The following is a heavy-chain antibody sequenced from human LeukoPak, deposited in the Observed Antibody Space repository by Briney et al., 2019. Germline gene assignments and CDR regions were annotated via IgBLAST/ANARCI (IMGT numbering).Heavy chain of an antibody. Sequence: SETLSLTCTVSGGSISSSSYYWGWIRQPPGKGLEWIGSIYYSGNTYYNASLKSQVSVSIDTSKNQFSLRLTSVTAADTAVYYCARQTGSGLFILPGGQGTLVTVSS. D-gene: IGHD3/OR15-3a*01. CDR1: GGSISSSSYY. CDR2: IYYSGNT. J-gene: IGHJ4*02. V-gene: IGHV4-39*01. CDR3: ARQTGSGLFILP.